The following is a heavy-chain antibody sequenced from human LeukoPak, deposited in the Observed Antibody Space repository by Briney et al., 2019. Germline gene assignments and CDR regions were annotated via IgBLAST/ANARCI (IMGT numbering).Heavy chain of an antibody. CDR2: IYYSGST. D-gene: IGHD4-23*01. J-gene: IGHJ4*02. CDR1: GGSISSYS. CDR3: AVVTLPSNSDY. V-gene: IGHV4-59*12. Sequence: SETLSLTFTVSGGSISSYSWSWIRQPPGKGLEWIGYIYYSGSTNYNPSLKSRVTISVDTSKNQFSLKLSSVTAADTAVYYYAVVTLPSNSDYWGQGTLVTVSS.